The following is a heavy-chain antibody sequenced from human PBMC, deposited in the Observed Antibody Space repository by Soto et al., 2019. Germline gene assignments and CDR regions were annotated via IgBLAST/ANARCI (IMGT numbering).Heavy chain of an antibody. Sequence: SVQPSCEASGYSITGYYMHWVLQAPGQGLEWMGWINPNSGGTNYAQKFQGRVTMTRDTSISTAYMELSRLRSDDTAVYYCARMNPYYYWMDGWGQGNMGTV. CDR2: INPNSGGT. V-gene: IGHV1-2*02. J-gene: IGHJ6*02. CDR1: GYSITGYY. CDR3: ARMNPYYYWMDG.